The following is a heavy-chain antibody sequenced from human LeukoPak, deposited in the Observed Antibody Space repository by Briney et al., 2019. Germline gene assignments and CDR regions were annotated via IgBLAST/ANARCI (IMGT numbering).Heavy chain of an antibody. D-gene: IGHD3-16*01. V-gene: IGHV3-30*02. CDR1: GFTFSTYD. J-gene: IGHJ4*02. Sequence: PGGSLRLSCAASGFTFSTYDMHWVRQVPGKGLEWVAFIRYDGSSKYYADSVKGRFTISRDNSKNTLFLQMNSLRAEDTAVYYCAKNYGGGRDSTPHFDYWGQGTLVTVSS. CDR3: AKNYGGGRDSTPHFDY. CDR2: IRYDGSSK.